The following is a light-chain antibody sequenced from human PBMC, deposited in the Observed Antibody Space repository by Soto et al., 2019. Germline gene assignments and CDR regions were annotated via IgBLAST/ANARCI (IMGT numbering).Light chain of an antibody. J-gene: IGLJ2*01. CDR1: SSNVGNNF. V-gene: IGLV1-51*01. Sequence: QSVLTQPPSMSAAPGQKVTITCSGSSSNVGNNFVSWYQQLPGTAPKLLIFDNSQRPSGIPDRFFGSKSGTSATLAITGPQTGDEAVYYCGTWDTKLNAVVFGGGTKVTV. CDR3: GTWDTKLNAVV. CDR2: DNS.